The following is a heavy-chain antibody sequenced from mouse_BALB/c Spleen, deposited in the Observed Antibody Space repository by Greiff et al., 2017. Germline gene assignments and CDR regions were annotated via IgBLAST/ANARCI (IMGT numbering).Heavy chain of an antibody. Sequence: DVMLVESGGGLVKPGGSLKLSCAASGFAFSSYDMSWVRQSPEKRLEWVAYISSGGGSTYYPDTVKGRFTISRDNAKNTLYLQMGSLKSEDTAMYYCARHGGYYLYYFDDWGQGATLTVSS. CDR1: GFAFSSYD. D-gene: IGHD2-3*01. CDR3: ARHGGYYLYYFDD. CDR2: ISSGGGST. J-gene: IGHJ2*01. V-gene: IGHV5-12-1*01.